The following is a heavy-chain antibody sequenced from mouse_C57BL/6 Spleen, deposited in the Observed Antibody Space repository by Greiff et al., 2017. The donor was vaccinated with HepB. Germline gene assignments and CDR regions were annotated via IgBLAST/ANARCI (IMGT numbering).Heavy chain of an antibody. D-gene: IGHD1-1*01. J-gene: IGHJ1*03. CDR1: GFSLTSYG. Sequence: QVHVKQSGPGLVQPSQSLSITCTVSGFSLTSYGVHWVRQPPGKGLEWLGVIWSGGSTDYNAAFISRLSISKDNSKSQVFFKMNSLQADDTAIYYCAKNSRDYGSSYDWYFDVWGTGTTVTVSS. V-gene: IGHV2-4*01. CDR2: IWSGGST. CDR3: AKNSRDYGSSYDWYFDV.